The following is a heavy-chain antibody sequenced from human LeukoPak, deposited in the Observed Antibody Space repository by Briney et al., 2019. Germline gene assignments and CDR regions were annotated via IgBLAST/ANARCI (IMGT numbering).Heavy chain of an antibody. CDR1: GGSISSRTYY. D-gene: IGHD3-22*01. V-gene: IGHV4-39*07. CDR2: IYYGVNT. CDR3: AGAKSVPKYFDDSDAWSCFDP. Sequence: KTSETLSLTCTVSGGSISSRTYYWSWIRQPPGQGLEWIGNIYYGVNTHYNPSLKSRVTISLDTSKNQFSLELNSVTAADTAVYYCAGAKSVPKYFDDSDAWSCFDPWGQGTLVTVSS. J-gene: IGHJ5*02.